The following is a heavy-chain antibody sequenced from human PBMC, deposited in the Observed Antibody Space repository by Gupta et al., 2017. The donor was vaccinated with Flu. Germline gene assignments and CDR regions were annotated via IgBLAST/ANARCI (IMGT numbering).Heavy chain of an antibody. D-gene: IGHD3-9*01. V-gene: IGHV4-34*01. J-gene: IGHJ5*02. CDR2: INHSGST. CDR3: ALDDILTGYLFDP. CDR1: GGSFSGYY. Sequence: QVQLQQWGAGLLKPSETLSLTCAVYGGSFSGYYWSWIRQPPGKGLEWSGEINHSGSTNYNPALKSRVTISVDTSKNQFSLKRSSVTAADTAVYYCALDDILTGYLFDPWGQGTLVTVSS.